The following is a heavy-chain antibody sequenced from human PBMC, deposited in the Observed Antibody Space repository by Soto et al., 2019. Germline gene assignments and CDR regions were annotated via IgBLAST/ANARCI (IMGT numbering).Heavy chain of an antibody. J-gene: IGHJ4*02. CDR2: ISYDGSNK. D-gene: IGHD3-9*01. V-gene: IGHV3-30*18. Sequence: GGSLRLSCAASGFTFSSYGMHWVRQAPGKGLEWVAVISYDGSNKYYADSVKGRFTISRDNSKNTLYLQMNSLRAEDTAVYYCAKWYAHGDILTGYFDYWGQGTLVTVSS. CDR3: AKWYAHGDILTGYFDY. CDR1: GFTFSSYG.